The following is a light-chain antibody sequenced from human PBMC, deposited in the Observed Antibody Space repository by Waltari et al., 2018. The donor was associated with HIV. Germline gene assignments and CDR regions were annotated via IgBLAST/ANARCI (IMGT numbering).Light chain of an antibody. CDR3: AAWDDSLIAHV. CDR2: IVN. Sequence: QSVLTQPPSMSGTPGQRVTISCSGRTSNIRSNAVNWYQQLPGTAPKLLIYIVNHRPSGVPDRFSGSKAGTSASLAISGLQSDDEADYYCAAWDDSLIAHVFGPGTKVTVL. V-gene: IGLV1-44*01. CDR1: TSNIRSNA. J-gene: IGLJ1*01.